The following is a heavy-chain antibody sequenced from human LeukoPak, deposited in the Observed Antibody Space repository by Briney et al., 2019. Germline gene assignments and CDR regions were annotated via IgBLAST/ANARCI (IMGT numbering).Heavy chain of an antibody. J-gene: IGHJ4*02. CDR1: GYTFTGSY. Sequence: ASVKASCKASGYTFTGSYMNWVRQAPGQGLEWMRWIHPNSGSTNYSQKFQGRVTMTRDTSISTAYMELSRLRSDDTAVYYCARGSYVGSYYYDGPDYWGQGTLVTVSS. CDR2: IHPNSGST. CDR3: ARGSYVGSYYYDGPDY. D-gene: IGHD3-22*01. V-gene: IGHV1-2*02.